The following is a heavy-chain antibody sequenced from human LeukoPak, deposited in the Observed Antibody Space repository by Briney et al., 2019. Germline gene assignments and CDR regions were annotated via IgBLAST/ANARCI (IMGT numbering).Heavy chain of an antibody. J-gene: IGHJ6*02. CDR1: GFTVSSNY. V-gene: IGHV3-53*01. D-gene: IGHD3-22*01. CDR2: IYSGGTT. Sequence: HSGGSLRLSCAASGFTVSSNYMSWVRQASGKGLEWVSVIYSGGTTYYADSVKGRFTISRDNSKNTLYLQMNSLRAEDTAVYYCAKSLKTYYYDSSGPWLGMDVWGQGTTVTVSS. CDR3: AKSLKTYYYDSSGPWLGMDV.